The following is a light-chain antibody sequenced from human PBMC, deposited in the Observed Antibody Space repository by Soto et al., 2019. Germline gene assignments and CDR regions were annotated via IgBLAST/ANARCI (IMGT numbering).Light chain of an antibody. CDR2: EDN. Sequence: NFMLTQPHSVSESPGKTVTISCTRSSGSIASNYVQWYQQRPGSSPTTVIYEDNQRPSGVPDRFSGPIDSSSNSASLTISGLKTEDEADYYCQSYDSSNLWVFGGGTKVTVL. V-gene: IGLV6-57*01. CDR1: SGSIASNY. J-gene: IGLJ3*02. CDR3: QSYDSSNLWV.